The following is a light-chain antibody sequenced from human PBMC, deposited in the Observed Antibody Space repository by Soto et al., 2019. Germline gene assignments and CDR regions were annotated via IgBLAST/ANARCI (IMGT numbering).Light chain of an antibody. V-gene: IGLV1-40*01. J-gene: IGLJ1*01. CDR2: GNS. Sequence: QSALAQPHSVSGAPGQRVTISCTGSSSNIGAGYDVHWYQQLPGTAPKLLIYGNSNRPSGVPDRFSGSKSGTSASLAITGLQAEDEADYDCQSYDSSLSALYVFGTGTKVTVL. CDR1: SSNIGAGYD. CDR3: QSYDSSLSALYV.